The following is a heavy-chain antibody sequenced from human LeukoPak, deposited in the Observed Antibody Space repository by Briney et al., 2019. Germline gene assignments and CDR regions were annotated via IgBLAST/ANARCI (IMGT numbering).Heavy chain of an antibody. D-gene: IGHD3-22*01. CDR3: ARVMSYYYDSSGSDY. J-gene: IGHJ4*02. V-gene: IGHV1-18*01. Sequence: ASVKVSCKASGYTFTSYGISWVRQAPGQGLEWMGWISAYNGNTNYAQKLQGRVTMTTDTSTGTAYMELRSLRSDDTAVYYCARVMSYYYDSSGSDYWGQGTLVTVSS. CDR1: GYTFTSYG. CDR2: ISAYNGNT.